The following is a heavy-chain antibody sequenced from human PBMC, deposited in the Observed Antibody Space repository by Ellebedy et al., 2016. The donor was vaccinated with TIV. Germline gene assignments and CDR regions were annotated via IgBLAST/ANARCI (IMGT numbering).Heavy chain of an antibody. CDR3: ATEAAGTYNFDY. J-gene: IGHJ4*02. V-gene: IGHV1-46*01. CDR1: GGTFSSYA. D-gene: IGHD5-18*01. Sequence: ASVKVSXXASGGTFSSYAISWVRQAPGQGLEWMGIINPSAGFTNYAQKFQDRVTLTRDTSTTTVYMEMSSLRSEDTAVYYCATEAAGTYNFDYWGQGTLVTVSS. CDR2: INPSAGFT.